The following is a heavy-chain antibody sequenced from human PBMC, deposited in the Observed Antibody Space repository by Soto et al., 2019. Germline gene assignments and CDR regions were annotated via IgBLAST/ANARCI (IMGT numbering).Heavy chain of an antibody. J-gene: IGHJ3*02. V-gene: IGHV1-8*01. CDR1: GYTFTSYD. CDR3: ARGRLQWMSLDI. D-gene: IGHD4-4*01. Sequence: ASVQDSCKASGYTFTSYDINWVRQATGQGLVWMGWVNPNSGSTVYAQKFQGRLTLARDTSISTAYLELSSLRSEDTAVYYCARGRLQWMSLDIWGQGTMVTVSS. CDR2: VNPNSGST.